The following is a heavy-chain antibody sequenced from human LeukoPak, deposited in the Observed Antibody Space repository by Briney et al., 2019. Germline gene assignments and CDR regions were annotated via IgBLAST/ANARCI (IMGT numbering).Heavy chain of an antibody. CDR1: GGSISTSAYY. J-gene: IGHJ4*02. CDR3: TRDIGDFVSDF. Sequence: SETLSLTCIVSGGSISTSAYYWGWIRQHPGEGLQWIGSIYYSGNTYYNSSLKSRVTISVDTSTSQFSLRLSSVTAADTAVYYCTRDIGDFVSDFWGQGTLVTVSS. CDR2: IYYSGNT. V-gene: IGHV4-39*02. D-gene: IGHD2-21*02.